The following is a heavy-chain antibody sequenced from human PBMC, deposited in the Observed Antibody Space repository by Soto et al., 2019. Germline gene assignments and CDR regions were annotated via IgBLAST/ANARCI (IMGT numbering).Heavy chain of an antibody. J-gene: IGHJ4*02. V-gene: IGHV1-69*01. D-gene: IGHD3-22*01. CDR1: GGTFTSYA. CDR2: IIPIFVTA. CDR3: ARAGLTYYYDSSGYYPFYYLDS. Sequence: QVQLVQSGAEVKKPGSSVKVSCEASGGTFTSYAISRVRQAPGQGLEWMGGIIPIFVTANYAQKFQGRVTITADESTSTTYMELSSLRSEDTAVYYCARAGLTYYYDSSGYYPFYYLDSWGQGTLVTVSS.